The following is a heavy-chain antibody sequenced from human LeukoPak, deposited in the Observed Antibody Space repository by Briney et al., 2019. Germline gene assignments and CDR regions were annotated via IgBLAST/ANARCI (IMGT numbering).Heavy chain of an antibody. CDR1: GFTFSDYY. CDR2: ISGSGSTI. CDR3: ARGDDTAMVNDY. J-gene: IGHJ4*02. D-gene: IGHD5-18*01. Sequence: GGSLRLSCAASGFTFSDYYMSWIRQAPGKGLEWVSYISGSGSTIYYADSVKGRFSISRDNAKKSVYLQMNSPRAEDTAVYYCARGDDTAMVNDYWGQGTLVTVSS. V-gene: IGHV3-11*01.